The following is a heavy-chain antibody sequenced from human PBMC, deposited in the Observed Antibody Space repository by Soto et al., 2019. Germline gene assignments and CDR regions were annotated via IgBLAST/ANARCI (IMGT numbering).Heavy chain of an antibody. Sequence: QVQLQESGPGLLKPSETLSLTCTVAGGSIRSYCWTWIRQPPGEGLEWIGCICNSGSINYNPSLKCRVTISVDTQMNQFSLQLSSVTVADTAVYYCAGGGSIVVATRRLMDVWGKGTTVTVSS. V-gene: IGHV4-59*03. CDR1: GGSIRSYC. J-gene: IGHJ6*03. CDR2: ICNSGSI. CDR3: AGGGSIVVATRRLMDV. D-gene: IGHD3-22*01.